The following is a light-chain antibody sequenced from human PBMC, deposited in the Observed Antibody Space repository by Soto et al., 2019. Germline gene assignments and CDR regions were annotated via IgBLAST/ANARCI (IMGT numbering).Light chain of an antibody. CDR1: QSVSSSY. V-gene: IGKV3-20*01. CDR3: QQYPRT. CDR2: GTS. Sequence: IVLTQSPGTLSVSPGESAALFCRASQSVSSSYLAWYQQRPGQAPRLLIYGTSSRATGISDRFSGSGSGTDFTLTISRLEPEDFAVYYCQQYPRTFGQGTRLEIK. J-gene: IGKJ5*01.